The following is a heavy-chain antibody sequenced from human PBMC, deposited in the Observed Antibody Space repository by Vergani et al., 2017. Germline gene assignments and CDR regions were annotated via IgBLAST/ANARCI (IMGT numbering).Heavy chain of an antibody. CDR2: ISWNSGSI. V-gene: IGHV3-9*01. CDR1: GFTFDDYA. Sequence: EVQLVESGGGLVQPGRSLRLSCAASGFTFDDYAMHWVRQAPGKGLEWVSGISWNSGSIGYADSVKGRFTISRDNAKNSLYLQMNSLRAEDTALYYCAKWSGRVDYYYYYMDVGGKGTTVTVSS. D-gene: IGHD3-3*01. CDR3: AKWSGRVDYYYYYMDV. J-gene: IGHJ6*03.